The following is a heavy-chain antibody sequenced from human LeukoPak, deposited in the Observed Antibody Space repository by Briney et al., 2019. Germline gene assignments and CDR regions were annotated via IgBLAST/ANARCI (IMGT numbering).Heavy chain of an antibody. D-gene: IGHD6-19*01. J-gene: IGHJ4*02. CDR1: GFTVSSNY. CDR3: ASPIAVAGTNVDY. V-gene: IGHV3-53*01. CDR2: FYSGGST. Sequence: GGSLRLSCAASGFTVSSNYMSWVRQAPGKGLEWVSVFYSGGSTYYADSVKGRFTVSRDNSKNTLYLQMNSLRAEDTAVYYCASPIAVAGTNVDYWGQGTLVTVSS.